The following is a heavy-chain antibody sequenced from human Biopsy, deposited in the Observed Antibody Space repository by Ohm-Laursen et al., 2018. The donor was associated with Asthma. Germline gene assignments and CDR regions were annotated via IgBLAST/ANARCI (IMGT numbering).Heavy chain of an antibody. Sequence: TQTLTLTCTFSGFSLSTSGGGVGWIRQPPGKALEWLGNIYWDDDKRYSPSLQSRLTITRDTPKDQVVLTMTNMGPVDAGPYYCVHTLVGLKAFDFWGQGTLVTVSS. CDR1: GFSLSTSGGG. V-gene: IGHV2-5*02. J-gene: IGHJ4*02. CDR2: IYWDDDK. CDR3: VHTLVGLKAFDF. D-gene: IGHD1-26*01.